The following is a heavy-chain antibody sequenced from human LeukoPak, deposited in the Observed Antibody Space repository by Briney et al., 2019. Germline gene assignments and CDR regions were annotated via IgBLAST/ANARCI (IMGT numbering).Heavy chain of an antibody. D-gene: IGHD3-22*01. CDR3: AGDAYYDSSGYYYDY. Sequence: ASVKVSCKASGYTFTGYYMHWVRQAPGQGLEWMGRINPNSGGTNYAQKFQGRVTMTRDTSISTAYMELSRLRSDDTAVYYCAGDAYYDSSGYYYDYWGQGTLVTVSS. CDR2: INPNSGGT. V-gene: IGHV1-2*06. J-gene: IGHJ4*02. CDR1: GYTFTGYY.